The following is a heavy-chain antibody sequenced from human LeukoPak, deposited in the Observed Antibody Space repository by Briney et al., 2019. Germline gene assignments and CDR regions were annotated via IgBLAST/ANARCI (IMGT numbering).Heavy chain of an antibody. Sequence: PGGSLRLTYVGTGFTFSTSGKNWVRQAPGKGLEWVSSISSSSSYIYYADSVKGRITISRDNAKNSLYLQMNSLRVEDTAVYYCARDKDVYFEYTGQRTLVTVSS. CDR2: ISSSSSYI. CDR1: GFTFSTSG. J-gene: IGHJ4*02. CDR3: ARDKDVYFEY. V-gene: IGHV3-21*01.